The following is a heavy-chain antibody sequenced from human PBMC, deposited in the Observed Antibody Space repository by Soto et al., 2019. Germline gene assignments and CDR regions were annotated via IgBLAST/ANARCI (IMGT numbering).Heavy chain of an antibody. CDR3: ARDVSPGSSSLYLDAFDI. Sequence: EVQLEESGGDLVQPGGSLRLSCAAYGFTLSAYWMTWVRQAPGKGLEWVANINRDGSKKSYLDSVRGRFTISRDNVGNSLYLQMDSLRADDTALYDCARDVSPGSSSLYLDAFDIWGQGTMVTVSS. D-gene: IGHD6-13*01. CDR2: INRDGSKK. V-gene: IGHV3-7*05. J-gene: IGHJ3*02. CDR1: GFTLSAYW.